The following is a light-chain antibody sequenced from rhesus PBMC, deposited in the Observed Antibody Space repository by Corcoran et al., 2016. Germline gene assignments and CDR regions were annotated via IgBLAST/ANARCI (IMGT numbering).Light chain of an antibody. V-gene: IGKV1-22*01. CDR1: QGISSW. J-gene: IGKJ3*01. CDR2: KAS. CDR3: QQYSSRPFT. Sequence: DIQMTQSPSSLSASVGDTVTITCRASQGISSWLDWYKQKPGKDPKLLIYKASSLQSGVTSRFSCSGSGTDFTLTISSLQSEDFATYYCQQYSSRPFTFGPGTKLDIK.